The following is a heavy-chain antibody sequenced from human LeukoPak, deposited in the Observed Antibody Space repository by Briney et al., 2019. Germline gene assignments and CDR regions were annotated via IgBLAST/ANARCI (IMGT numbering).Heavy chain of an antibody. J-gene: IGHJ3*02. CDR3: ARGGSGRPNAFDI. V-gene: IGHV3-74*01. Sequence: PGGSLRLSCAASGFTFSSYWMHWVRQAPGKGLVWVSRINSDGSSTDYADSVKGRFTISRDNAKNTLYVQMNGVRVEDTAVYYCARGGSGRPNAFDIWGQGTMVTVSS. CDR2: INSDGSST. CDR1: GFTFSSYW.